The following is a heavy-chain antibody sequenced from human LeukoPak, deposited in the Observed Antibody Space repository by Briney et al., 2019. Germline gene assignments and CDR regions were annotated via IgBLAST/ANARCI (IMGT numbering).Heavy chain of an antibody. CDR1: GYTFTRYY. Sequence: ASVRVSCKASGYTFTRYYMHWVRQAPGQELEWMGWINPNSGGTNYAQKFQGRVTMTRDTSISTAYMELSRLRSDDTAVYYCARGDTGMSFDYWGQGTLVTVSS. J-gene: IGHJ4*02. V-gene: IGHV1-2*02. D-gene: IGHD3-10*01. CDR2: INPNSGGT. CDR3: ARGDTGMSFDY.